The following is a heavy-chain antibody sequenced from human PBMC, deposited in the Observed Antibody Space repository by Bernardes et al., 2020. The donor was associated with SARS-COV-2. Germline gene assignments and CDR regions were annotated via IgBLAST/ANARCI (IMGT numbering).Heavy chain of an antibody. D-gene: IGHD3-22*01. CDR2: IYNTGRA. V-gene: IGHV4-31*03. Sequence: SEPLSLTCTVSGVSISSSGNYWSWLRQHPGKGLEWIGYIYNTGRAYYNPSLESRLTISGGTSQISLRLTSVTAADTAVYYCARGLHSHNSGFYVFDSWGRGTLVTVSS. J-gene: IGHJ5*01. CDR1: GVSISSSGNY. CDR3: ARGLHSHNSGFYVFDS.